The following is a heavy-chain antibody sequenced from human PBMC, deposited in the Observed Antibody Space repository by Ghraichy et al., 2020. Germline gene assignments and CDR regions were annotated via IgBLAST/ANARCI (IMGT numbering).Heavy chain of an antibody. CDR1: GGAISSGGYY. V-gene: IGHV4-31*03. D-gene: IGHD6-13*01. CDR3: AKDYSSTPGRMDV. CDR2: IFHSGNT. J-gene: IGHJ6*02. Sequence: SETLSLTCTVSGGAISSGGYYWSWIRQHPGKGLEWIGYIFHSGNTNYNPSLKSRISISADTSKNQFSLRLSSVTAADTAVYYCAKDYSSTPGRMDVWGQGTTVTVSS.